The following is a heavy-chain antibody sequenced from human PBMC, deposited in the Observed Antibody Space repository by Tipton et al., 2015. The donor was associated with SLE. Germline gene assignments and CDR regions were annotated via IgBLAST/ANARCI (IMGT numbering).Heavy chain of an antibody. CDR1: GFTVSSNY. CDR3: ARGEEQQLFAFDI. J-gene: IGHJ3*02. Sequence: SLRLSCAASGFTVSSNYMSWVRQAPGKGLEWVSVIYSGGSTYYADSVKGRFTISRDNSKNTLYLQMNSLRAEDTAVYYCARGEEQQLFAFDIWGQGTMVTVSS. CDR2: IYSGGST. V-gene: IGHV3-53*01. D-gene: IGHD6-13*01.